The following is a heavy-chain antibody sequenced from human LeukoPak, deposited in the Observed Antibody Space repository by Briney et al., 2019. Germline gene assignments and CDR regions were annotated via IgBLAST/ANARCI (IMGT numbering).Heavy chain of an antibody. CDR3: ALGDCSSTSCYVFDY. Sequence: PSETLSLTCTVSGGYISSYYWSWIRQPPGKGLEWIGYIFNSGSTNYNPSLKSRATISVDTSKNQFSLKLSSVTAADTAVYFCALGDCSSTSCYVFDYWGQGTLVTVSS. D-gene: IGHD2-2*01. V-gene: IGHV4-59*01. CDR1: GGYISSYY. J-gene: IGHJ4*02. CDR2: IFNSGST.